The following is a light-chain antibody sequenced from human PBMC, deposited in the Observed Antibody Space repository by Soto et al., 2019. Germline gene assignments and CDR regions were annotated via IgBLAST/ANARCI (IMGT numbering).Light chain of an antibody. Sequence: QSALTQPRSVSGSPGQSVTISCTGTSSDVGGYNYVSWYQQHPGKAPKLMIYDVSKRPSGVPDRFSGSKSGNTASLTISGLPAEDEADYYCCSYAGRYTLVVFGGGTKLTVL. CDR3: CSYAGRYTLVV. J-gene: IGLJ2*01. CDR2: DVS. V-gene: IGLV2-11*01. CDR1: SSDVGGYNY.